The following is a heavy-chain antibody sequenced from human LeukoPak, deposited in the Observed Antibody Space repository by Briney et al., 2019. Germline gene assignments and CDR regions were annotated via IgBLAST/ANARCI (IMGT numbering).Heavy chain of an antibody. Sequence: SVKVSCKASGGTFSSYAISWVRQAPGQGLEWMGGIIPIFGTANYAQKFQGRVTITADKSTSTAYMELSSLRSEDTAVYYCARVVSDYDILTGSVRTNWFDPWGQGTLVTVSS. D-gene: IGHD3-9*01. CDR3: ARVVSDYDILTGSVRTNWFDP. J-gene: IGHJ5*02. CDR2: IIPIFGTA. CDR1: GGTFSSYA. V-gene: IGHV1-69*06.